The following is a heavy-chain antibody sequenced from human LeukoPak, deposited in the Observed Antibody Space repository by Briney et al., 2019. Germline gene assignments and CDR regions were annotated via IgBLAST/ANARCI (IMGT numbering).Heavy chain of an antibody. D-gene: IGHD1-14*01. CDR2: IYYSGST. CDR3: ARQTIRYFDY. Sequence: SETLSLTCTVSGGSISSSSYYWGWIRQPPGKGLEWIGSIYYSGSTYYNPSLKSRVTISVDTSKNQFSLKLSSVTAADTAVYYCARQTIRYFDYWGQGILVTVSS. V-gene: IGHV4-39*01. J-gene: IGHJ4*02. CDR1: GGSISSSSYY.